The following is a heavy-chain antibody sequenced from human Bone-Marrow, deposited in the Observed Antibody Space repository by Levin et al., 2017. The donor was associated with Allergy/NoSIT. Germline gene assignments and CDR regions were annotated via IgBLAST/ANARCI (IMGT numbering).Heavy chain of an antibody. D-gene: IGHD2-8*02. CDR1: GFTFSIYS. CDR3: ARGIIGDVRVAHKEAFDI. J-gene: IGHJ3*02. Sequence: GGSLRLSCTVSGFTFSIYSINWVRQAPGKGLEWVSSISSSGSDMYYVDSVSGRFTISRDNAKNSLTLQMNSLRAEDTAVYYCARGIIGDVRVAHKEAFDIWGQGTMVSVSS. CDR2: ISSSGSDM. V-gene: IGHV3-21*01.